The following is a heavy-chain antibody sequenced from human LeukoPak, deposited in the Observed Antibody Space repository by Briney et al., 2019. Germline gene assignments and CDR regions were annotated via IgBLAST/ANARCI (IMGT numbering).Heavy chain of an antibody. CDR3: ARWSVAGTFYY. CDR2: INPNSGGK. D-gene: IGHD6-13*01. CDR1: GYTFTGYY. Sequence: ASVTVSCKASGYTFTGYYMHWVRQAPGQGLEWMGWINPNSGGKNYAQKFQGRVTMTRDTSISTAYMELSRLRSDDTAVYYCARWSVAGTFYYWGQGTLVTVSS. J-gene: IGHJ4*02. V-gene: IGHV1-2*02.